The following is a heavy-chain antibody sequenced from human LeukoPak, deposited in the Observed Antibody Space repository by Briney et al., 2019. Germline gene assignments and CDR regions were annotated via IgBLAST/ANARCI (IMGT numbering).Heavy chain of an antibody. Sequence: SETLSLTCAVYGGSFSGYYWSWIRQPPGKGLEWIGEINHSGSTNYNPSLKSRVTISVDTSKNQFSLKLSSVTAADTAVYYCARETRGIVGYCSSTSCRGKNWFDLWGQGTLVTVSS. V-gene: IGHV4-34*01. CDR3: ARETRGIVGYCSSTSCRGKNWFDL. D-gene: IGHD2-2*01. CDR2: INHSGST. CDR1: GGSFSGYY. J-gene: IGHJ5*02.